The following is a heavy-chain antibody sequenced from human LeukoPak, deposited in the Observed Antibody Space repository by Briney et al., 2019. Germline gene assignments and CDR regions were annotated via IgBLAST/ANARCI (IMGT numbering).Heavy chain of an antibody. J-gene: IGHJ4*02. Sequence: SETLSLTCTVSGGSISSYHWSWIRQPPGKRLEWIGYTYTSGSPNYNPSLKSRVTISVDTSKNQFSLKLSSVTAADTAVYYCARLRDEFDYWGQGTLVTVSS. V-gene: IGHV4-4*09. CDR3: ARLRDEFDY. CDR2: TYTSGSP. CDR1: GGSISSYH.